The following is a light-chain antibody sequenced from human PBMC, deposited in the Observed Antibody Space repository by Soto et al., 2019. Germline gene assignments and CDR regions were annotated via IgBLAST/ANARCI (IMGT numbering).Light chain of an antibody. Sequence: QPVLTQPPSASGTPGQRVTISCSGSSSNIGSNYVYWYQQLPGTAPKLLIYRNNQRPSGVPDRFSGSKSGTSASLAISGLRSEDEADYYCVAWDDSLSGHVVFGGGTKLTVL. CDR2: RNN. CDR1: SSNIGSNY. V-gene: IGLV1-47*01. CDR3: VAWDDSLSGHVV. J-gene: IGLJ2*01.